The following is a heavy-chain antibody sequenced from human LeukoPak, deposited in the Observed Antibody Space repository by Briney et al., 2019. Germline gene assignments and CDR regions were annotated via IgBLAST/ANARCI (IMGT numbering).Heavy chain of an antibody. CDR3: ARGGDIVVGPAAVLTEYFQH. CDR1: GYTFTSYG. V-gene: IGHV1-18*01. Sequence: ASVTVSCKASGYTFTSYGISWVRQAPGQGLEWMGWISAYNGNTNYPQKLQGRVTITTDTSTSTAYMELRSLRSDDTAVYYCARGGDIVVGPAAVLTEYFQHWGQGTLVTVSS. D-gene: IGHD2-2*01. J-gene: IGHJ1*01. CDR2: ISAYNGNT.